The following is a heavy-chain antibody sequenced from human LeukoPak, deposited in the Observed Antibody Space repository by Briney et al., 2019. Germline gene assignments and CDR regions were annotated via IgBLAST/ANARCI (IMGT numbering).Heavy chain of an antibody. V-gene: IGHV1-18*01. CDR3: ARESPYSSSSGGSRWAFDI. J-gene: IGHJ3*02. CDR1: GYTFTSYG. D-gene: IGHD6-6*01. CDR2: ISAYNGNT. Sequence: ASVKVSCKASGYTFTSYGISWVRQAPGQGLEWMGWISAYNGNTNYAQKLQGRVTMTTDTSTSTAYMELRSLRSDDTAVYYCARESPYSSSSGGSRWAFDIWGQGTMVTVSS.